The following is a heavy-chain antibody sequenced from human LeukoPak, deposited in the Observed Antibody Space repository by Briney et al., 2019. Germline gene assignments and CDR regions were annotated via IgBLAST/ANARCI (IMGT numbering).Heavy chain of an antibody. CDR1: GYSITSGFF. V-gene: IGHV4-38-2*02. Sequence: PETLSLTCTVSGYSITSGFFWAWIRQPPGKGLEWIGSLYHSGSTHFSPSLKSRVTISLDTSKNQFSLNLASVTAADTAFYYCARERSVPAAGNWFDPWGQGTLVTVSS. CDR2: LYHSGST. CDR3: ARERSVPAAGNWFDP. D-gene: IGHD6-13*01. J-gene: IGHJ5*02.